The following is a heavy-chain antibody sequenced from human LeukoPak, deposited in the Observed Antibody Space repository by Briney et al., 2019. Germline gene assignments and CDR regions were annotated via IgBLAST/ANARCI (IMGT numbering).Heavy chain of an antibody. CDR1: GGSFSGYY. CDR2: INHSGST. V-gene: IGHV4-34*01. J-gene: IGHJ4*02. CDR3: ASHSLYDSSGYYISY. Sequence: SETLSLTCAVYGGSFSGYYWSWIRQPPGKGLEWIGEINHSGSTNYNPSLKSRVTISVDTSKNQFSLKLSSVTAADTAVYYCASHSLYDSSGYYISYWGQGTLVTVSS. D-gene: IGHD3-22*01.